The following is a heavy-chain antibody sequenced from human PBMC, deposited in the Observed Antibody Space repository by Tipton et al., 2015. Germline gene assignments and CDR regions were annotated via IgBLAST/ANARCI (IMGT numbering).Heavy chain of an antibody. CDR2: ISASGSGGST. Sequence: SLRLSCAASGFTFYTYAMSWVRQAPGKGLEWVSAISASGSGGSTYYADSVKGRFTISRDNAKNSLFLQMNSLRVEDTALYYCVKDFVIRGGSWYPLDYWGQGTLVTVTS. CDR3: VKDFVIRGGSWYPLDY. CDR1: GFTFYTYA. D-gene: IGHD6-13*01. V-gene: IGHV3-23*01. J-gene: IGHJ4*02.